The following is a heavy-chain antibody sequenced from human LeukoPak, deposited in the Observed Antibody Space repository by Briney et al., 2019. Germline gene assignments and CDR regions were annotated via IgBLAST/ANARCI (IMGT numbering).Heavy chain of an antibody. CDR2: IYYSGST. J-gene: IGHJ5*02. V-gene: IGHV4-39*07. CDR1: GGSISSSSYY. Sequence: SETLSLTCTVSGGSISSSSYYWGWIRQPPGKGLEWIGSIYYSGSTYYNPSLKSRVTISVDTSKNQFSLKLSSVTAADTAVYYCARVWFGELLWWFDPWGQGTLVTVSS. CDR3: ARVWFGELLWWFDP. D-gene: IGHD3-10*01.